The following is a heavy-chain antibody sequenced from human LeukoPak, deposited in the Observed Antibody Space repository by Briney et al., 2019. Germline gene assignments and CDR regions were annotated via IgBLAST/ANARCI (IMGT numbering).Heavy chain of an antibody. J-gene: IGHJ4*02. D-gene: IGHD2-15*01. Sequence: PGGSLRLSCAAPGFTFSIYEMNWVRQAPGKGLEWVAYISESASTIYYADSVKGRFTISRDNAKNSLYLQLNSLRAEDTAVYYCARDSGHFEDNSCHHFDYWGQGTLVTVSS. CDR2: ISESASTI. CDR3: ARDSGHFEDNSCHHFDY. CDR1: GFTFSIYE. V-gene: IGHV3-48*03.